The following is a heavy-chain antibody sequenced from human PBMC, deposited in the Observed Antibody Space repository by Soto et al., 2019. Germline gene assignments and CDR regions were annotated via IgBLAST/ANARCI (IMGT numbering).Heavy chain of an antibody. V-gene: IGHV1-2*04. J-gene: IGHJ3*02. CDR3: ARGNPPHVDIVATITIQAGAFDI. D-gene: IGHD5-12*01. CDR1: GYTFTGYY. CDR2: INPNSGGT. Sequence: GASVKVSCKASGYTFTGYYMHWVRQAPGQGLEWMGWINPNSGGTNYAQKFQGWVTMTRDTSISTAYMELSRLRSDDTAVYYCARGNPPHVDIVATITIQAGAFDIWGQGTMVTVSS.